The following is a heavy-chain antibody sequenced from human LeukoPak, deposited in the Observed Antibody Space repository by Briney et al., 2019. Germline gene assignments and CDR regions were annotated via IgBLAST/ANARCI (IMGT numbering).Heavy chain of an antibody. Sequence: PSETLSPTCAVYGGSFSGYYWSWIRQPPGKGLEWIGEINHSGSTNYNPSLKSRVTISVDTSKNQFSLKLSSVTAADTAVYYCARSSGYDYYFDYWGHGTLVTVCS. CDR1: GGSFSGYY. CDR2: INHSGST. V-gene: IGHV4-34*01. J-gene: IGHJ4*01. CDR3: ARSSGYDYYFDY. D-gene: IGHD5-12*01.